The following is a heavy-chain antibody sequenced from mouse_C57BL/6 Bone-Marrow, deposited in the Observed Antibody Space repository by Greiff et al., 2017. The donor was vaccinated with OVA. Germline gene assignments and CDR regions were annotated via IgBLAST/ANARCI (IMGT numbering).Heavy chain of an antibody. V-gene: IGHV14-4*01. Sequence: VQLQQSGAELVRPGASVKLSCTASGFNIKDDYMHWVKQRPEQGLEWIGWIDPENGDTEYDSKFQGKATITADTSSNTAYLQLSSLTSEDTAVDYGTTGITTVVEGRGDDWGQVTTLTAAS. CDR2: IDPENGDT. CDR1: GFNIKDDY. J-gene: IGHJ2*01. CDR3: TTGITTVVEGRGDD. D-gene: IGHD1-1*01.